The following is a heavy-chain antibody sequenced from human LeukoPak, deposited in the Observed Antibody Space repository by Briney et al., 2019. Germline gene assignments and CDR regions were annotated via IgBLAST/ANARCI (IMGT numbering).Heavy chain of an antibody. Sequence: SETLSLTCTVSGGSISSYYWSWIRQPPGKGLEWIGYIYYSGNTNYNPSLKSRVTISIDTSKNQFSLKLSSVTAADTAVYYCARDLLFYYYYYMDVWGKGTTVTVSS. J-gene: IGHJ6*03. CDR3: ARDLLFYYYYYMDV. D-gene: IGHD2/OR15-2a*01. CDR1: GGSISSYY. CDR2: IYYSGNT. V-gene: IGHV4-59*12.